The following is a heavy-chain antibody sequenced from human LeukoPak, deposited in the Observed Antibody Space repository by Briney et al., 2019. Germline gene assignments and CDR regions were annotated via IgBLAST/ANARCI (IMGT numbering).Heavy chain of an antibody. Sequence: RSSETLSLTCAVYGGSFSGYYWSWIRQPPGKGLEWIGEINHSGSTNYNPSLKSRVTISVDTSKNQFSLKLSSVTAADTAVYYCARDVLLWFGGVGNYYYYYMDVWGKGTTVTVSS. J-gene: IGHJ6*03. CDR2: INHSGST. D-gene: IGHD3-10*01. CDR1: GGSFSGYY. CDR3: ARDVLLWFGGVGNYYYYYMDV. V-gene: IGHV4-34*01.